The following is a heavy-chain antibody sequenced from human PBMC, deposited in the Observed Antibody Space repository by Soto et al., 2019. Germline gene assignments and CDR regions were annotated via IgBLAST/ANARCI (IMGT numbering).Heavy chain of an antibody. CDR2: ISGDGNDK. V-gene: IGHV3-30*03. J-gene: IGHJ4*02. CDR1: GFIFRSFG. D-gene: IGHD2-15*01. Sequence: GGSLRLSCAASGFIFRSFGMHWVRRAPGKGLEWVATISGDGNDKYYADSMKGRFTICRDNFNNTRYLQLNSLRPAATAVYHCVQGASTAHHHHYSRGQGCLVPVSS. CDR3: VQGASTAHHHHYS.